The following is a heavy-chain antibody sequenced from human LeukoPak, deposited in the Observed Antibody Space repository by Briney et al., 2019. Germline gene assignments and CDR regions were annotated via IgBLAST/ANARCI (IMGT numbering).Heavy chain of an antibody. CDR3: AKDSIRQQLYYFDY. V-gene: IGHV3-30*02. CDR2: MRNDGSIR. Sequence: GGSLRLSCAASGFTFSSYDMHWVRQAPGKGLEWVAFMRNDGSIRYYADSVKGRFTISRDNFKNTLYLQMDSLRAEDTAVYFCAKDSIRQQLYYFDYWGQGTLVTVSS. D-gene: IGHD6-13*01. CDR1: GFTFSSYD. J-gene: IGHJ4*02.